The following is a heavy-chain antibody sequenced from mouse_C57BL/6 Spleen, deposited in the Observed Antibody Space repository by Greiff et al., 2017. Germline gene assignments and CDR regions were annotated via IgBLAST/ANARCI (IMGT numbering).Heavy chain of an antibody. CDR3: TREGSSYSAWCAY. J-gene: IGHJ3*01. V-gene: IGHV1-15*01. Sequence: QVQLQQSGAELVRPGASVTLSCKASGYTFTDYEMHWVKQTPVHGLEWIGAIDPETGGTAYNQKFKGKAILTADKSSSTAYMELRSLTSEDSAVYYCTREGSSYSAWCAYWGQGTLVTVSA. CDR2: IDPETGGT. CDR1: GYTFTDYE. D-gene: IGHD1-1*01.